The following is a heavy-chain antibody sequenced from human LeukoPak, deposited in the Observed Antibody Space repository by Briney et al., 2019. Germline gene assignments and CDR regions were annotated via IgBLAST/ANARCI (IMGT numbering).Heavy chain of an antibody. V-gene: IGHV4-34*01. CDR3: ARGLYTGYPTD. J-gene: IGHJ4*02. Sequence: PSETLSLTCAVSGGSLTNYYWSWIRQPPGKGLEWIGEINLSGSTNNNPSLKSRITISVDTSKNQFSLKLRSVTAADSAVYYCARGLYTGYPTDWGQGTLVTVSS. D-gene: IGHD5-12*01. CDR2: INLSGST. CDR1: GGSLTNYY.